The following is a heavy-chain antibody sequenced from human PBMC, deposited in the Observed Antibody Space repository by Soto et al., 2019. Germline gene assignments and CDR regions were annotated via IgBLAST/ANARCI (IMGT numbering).Heavy chain of an antibody. D-gene: IGHD3-9*01. CDR1: GGSINTAGYY. CDR2: IFYSGTT. J-gene: IGHJ5*02. CDR3: ARSFYDLSTATGGHWFDP. V-gene: IGHV4-31*03. Sequence: QVRLQESGPGLVKPSQTLSLTCTVSGGSINTAGYYWNWVRHSPGKGLEWNGYIFYSGTTYYNPSLESRLTMSLDKSKNHFSLRLSSVTAADTAYYYCARSFYDLSTATGGHWFDPWGHGTLVTVSS.